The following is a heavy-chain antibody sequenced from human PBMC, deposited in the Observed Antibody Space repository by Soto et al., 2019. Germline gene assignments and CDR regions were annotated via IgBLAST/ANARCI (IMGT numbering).Heavy chain of an antibody. CDR3: AGERRRWLQSKVAFDI. V-gene: IGHV1-69*01. D-gene: IGHD5-12*01. CDR2: IIPIFGTA. Sequence: QVQLVQSGAEVKKPGSSVKVSCKASGGTFSSYAISCVRQAPGQGLEWMGGIIPIFGTANYAQKFQGRVTITADESTSTAYLELSSLRSEDTAVYYCAGERRRWLQSKVAFDIWGQGTMVAVSS. CDR1: GGTFSSYA. J-gene: IGHJ3*02.